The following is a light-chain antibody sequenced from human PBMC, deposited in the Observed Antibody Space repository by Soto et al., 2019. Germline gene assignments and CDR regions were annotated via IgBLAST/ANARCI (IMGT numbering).Light chain of an antibody. Sequence: QSVLTQSSSASASLGSSVKLTCTLSSGHSSYIIAWHQQQPGKAPRYLMKLERSGSYNKGSGVPDRCSGSSSGADRYLTISNLQFEDEADYYCETWDSNTRVFGGGTKLTVL. J-gene: IGLJ2*01. V-gene: IGLV4-60*02. CDR2: LERSGSY. CDR1: SGHSSYI. CDR3: ETWDSNTRV.